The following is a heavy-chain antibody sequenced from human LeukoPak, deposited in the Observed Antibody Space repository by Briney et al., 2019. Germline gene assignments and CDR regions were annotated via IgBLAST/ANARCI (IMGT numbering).Heavy chain of an antibody. CDR1: GFAFNIYA. J-gene: IGHJ4*02. Sequence: PGGSLRLSCAASGFAFNIYAMTWVRLAPGKGLEWVSTISGDSATPYFADSVKGRFTISRDNSKNTLYLQMNSLRVEDTAVYYCAKVGSSTWYMYYFDYWGQGALVTVSS. CDR2: ISGDSATP. D-gene: IGHD6-13*01. CDR3: AKVGSSTWYMYYFDY. V-gene: IGHV3-23*01.